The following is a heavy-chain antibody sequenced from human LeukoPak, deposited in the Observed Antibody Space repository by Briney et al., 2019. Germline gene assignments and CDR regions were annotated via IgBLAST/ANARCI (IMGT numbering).Heavy chain of an antibody. J-gene: IGHJ4*02. V-gene: IGHV3-23*01. D-gene: IGHD3-22*01. CDR3: AKDSYDSSGSRYDY. CDR1: GFTFSDYA. CDR2: ISGTGGST. Sequence: PGGSLRLSCAASGFTFSDYAMSWVRLAPGKGLEWVSAISGTGGSTWYADSVKGRVTISRDNSKNTLYLQMNSLRAEDTAVYYCAKDSYDSSGSRYDYWGQGTLVTVSS.